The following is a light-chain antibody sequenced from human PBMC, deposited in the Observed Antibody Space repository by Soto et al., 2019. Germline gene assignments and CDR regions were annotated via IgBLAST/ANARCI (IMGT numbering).Light chain of an antibody. CDR3: QQYGYSTPWT. CDR1: QSVSASY. V-gene: IGKV3-20*01. Sequence: IMLTQSPGTLSLYPGERATLSCTASQSVSASYLAWYQQKPGQAPRLLIYDASNRATGIPDRFSGSGSGTDFTLTISRLEPEDFAVYYCQQYGYSTPWTFGQGTNVDIK. CDR2: DAS. J-gene: IGKJ1*01.